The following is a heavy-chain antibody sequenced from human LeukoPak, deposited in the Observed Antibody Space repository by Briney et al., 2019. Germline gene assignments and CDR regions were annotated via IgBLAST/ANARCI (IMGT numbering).Heavy chain of an antibody. D-gene: IGHD5-24*01. CDR2: FSGSGGST. CDR1: GFSFSSYA. CDR3: AKSGYNRFDY. V-gene: IGHV3-23*01. Sequence: GGSLRLSCAASGFSFSSYAMSWVRQAPGKGLEWVSSFSGSGGSTYYADSVRGRFTISRDNSKNTLYLQMISLRAEDTAVYYCAKSGYNRFDYWGQGTLVTVSS. J-gene: IGHJ4*02.